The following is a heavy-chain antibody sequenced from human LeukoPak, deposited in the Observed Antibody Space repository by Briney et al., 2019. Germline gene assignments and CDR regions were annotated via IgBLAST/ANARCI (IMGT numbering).Heavy chain of an antibody. CDR2: INTDGNYI. J-gene: IGHJ4*02. D-gene: IGHD3-9*01. CDR1: GFIFSNWW. CDR3: ATFGIDWSLSY. Sequence: TGGSLRLSCAASGFIFSNWWMLWFRRPPGKGLESVAHINTDGNYIVYADSVKGRFTTSRDNAKNTLYLQMNSLRPEDTGVYYCATFGIDWSLSYWGQGALVTVSS. V-gene: IGHV3-74*01.